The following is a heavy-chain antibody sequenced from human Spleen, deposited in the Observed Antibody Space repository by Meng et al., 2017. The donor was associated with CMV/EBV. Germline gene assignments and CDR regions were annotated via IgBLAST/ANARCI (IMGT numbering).Heavy chain of an antibody. CDR2: IIPIFVTS. Sequence: SVKVSCKASGYTFASFGITWVRQAPGQGLEWMGGIIPIFVTSNYAQKFQGRVTITTDESTSTAYMELSSLRSEDTAVYYCARGGGIVVVPTGGYYYYGMDVWGQGTTVTVSS. J-gene: IGHJ6*02. CDR1: GYTFASFG. CDR3: ARGGGIVVVPTGGYYYYGMDV. V-gene: IGHV1-69*05. D-gene: IGHD2-2*01.